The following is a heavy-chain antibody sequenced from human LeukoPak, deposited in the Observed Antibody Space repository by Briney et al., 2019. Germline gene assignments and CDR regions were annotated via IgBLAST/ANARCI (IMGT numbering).Heavy chain of an antibody. J-gene: IGHJ5*02. CDR3: ARANSGSYYSGYNWFDP. V-gene: IGHV1-46*01. D-gene: IGHD1-26*01. CDR2: INPSGGST. CDR1: GYTFSIYY. Sequence: ASVKVSCKASGYTFSIYYIHWVRQAPGQGLEWMGIINPSGGSTNYAQKFQGRVTMTRDMSTSTVYMELSSLRSEDTAVYYCARANSGSYYSGYNWFDPWGQGTLVTVSS.